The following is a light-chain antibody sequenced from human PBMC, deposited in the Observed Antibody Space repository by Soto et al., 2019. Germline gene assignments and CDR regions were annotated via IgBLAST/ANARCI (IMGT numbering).Light chain of an antibody. V-gene: IGKV3-15*01. Sequence: EIVMTQSPATLSVSPGERATLSCRASQSVSSNLAWYQQKPGQAPRLLIYGASTRATGIPARFSGSGSGTEFTLTISSLQSEDFAVYYCQQYGTWLTVGHGTKVEIK. CDR3: QQYGTWLT. J-gene: IGKJ1*01. CDR1: QSVSSN. CDR2: GAS.